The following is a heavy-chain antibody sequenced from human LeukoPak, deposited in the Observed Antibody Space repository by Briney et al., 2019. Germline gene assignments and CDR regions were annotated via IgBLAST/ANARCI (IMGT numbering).Heavy chain of an antibody. V-gene: IGHV3-48*03. Sequence: GGSLRLSCAASGFTFSSYEMNWVRQAPGKGLEWVSYISSSGSTIYYADSVKGRFTISRDNAKNSLYLQMNSLRAEDTAVYYCARDAVVGSGSGWYWSYWGQGTLVTVSS. J-gene: IGHJ4*02. D-gene: IGHD6-19*01. CDR3: ARDAVVGSGSGWYWSY. CDR2: ISSSGSTI. CDR1: GFTFSSYE.